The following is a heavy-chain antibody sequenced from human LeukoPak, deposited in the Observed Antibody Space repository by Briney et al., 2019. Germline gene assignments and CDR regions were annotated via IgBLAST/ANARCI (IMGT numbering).Heavy chain of an antibody. V-gene: IGHV3-23*01. D-gene: IGHD1-1*01. CDR1: GFTFSSYA. CDR3: AKDDATGKASDAFDI. Sequence: GGSLRPSCAASGFTFSSYAMSWVRQAPGKGLEWVSGISGSGGTTYYADSVKGRFTISRDNSKNTLYLQMNSLRAEDTAVYYCAKDDATGKASDAFDIWGQGTMVTVSS. J-gene: IGHJ3*02. CDR2: ISGSGGTT.